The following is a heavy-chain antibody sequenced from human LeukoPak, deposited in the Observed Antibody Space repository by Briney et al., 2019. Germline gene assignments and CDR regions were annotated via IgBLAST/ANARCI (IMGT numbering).Heavy chain of an antibody. D-gene: IGHD2-8*01. CDR3: ARRSRGWSVFDY. V-gene: IGHV4-39*01. CDR1: GGSISSSSYY. CDR2: IYYSGST. Sequence: SGTLSLTCAVSGGSISSSSYYWGWIRQPPGKGLEWIGSIYYSGSTYYNPPLKSRVTISVDTSKNQFSLKLSSVTAADTAVYYCARRSRGWSVFDYWGQGTLVTVSS. J-gene: IGHJ4*02.